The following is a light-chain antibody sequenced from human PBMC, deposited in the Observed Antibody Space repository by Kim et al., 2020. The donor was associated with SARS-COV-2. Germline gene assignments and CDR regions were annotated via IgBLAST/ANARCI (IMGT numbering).Light chain of an antibody. V-gene: IGKV3-15*01. J-gene: IGKJ4*01. CDR1: QSVGYN. CDR3: QHDA. CDR2: GAS. Sequence: FPAGLSAAAGERVTLSCRASQSVGYNLAWYQQRSGQAPRLLIYGASTRATGIPARFSGSGSGTDFTLTISNLQSEDFAVYYCQHDAFGGGTKLEIK.